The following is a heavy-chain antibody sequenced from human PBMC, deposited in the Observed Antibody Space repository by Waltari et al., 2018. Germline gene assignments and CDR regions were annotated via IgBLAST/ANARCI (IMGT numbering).Heavy chain of an antibody. CDR3: ARGLGPAYYYGSGSYYNHFDY. V-gene: IGHV1-3*01. D-gene: IGHD3-10*01. Sequence: QVQLVQSGAEVTKPGASVKVSCKASGYTFTSYAMHWVRQAPAQRLEWMRWINAGNGNTKYSQKFQGRVTITRDTSASTAYMELSSLRSEDTAVYYCARGLGPAYYYGSGSYYNHFDYWGQGTLVTVSS. CDR2: INAGNGNT. CDR1: GYTFTSYA. J-gene: IGHJ4*02.